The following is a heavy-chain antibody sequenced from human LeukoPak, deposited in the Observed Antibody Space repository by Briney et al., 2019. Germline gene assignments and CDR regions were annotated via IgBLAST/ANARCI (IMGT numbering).Heavy chain of an antibody. J-gene: IGHJ3*02. V-gene: IGHV1-8*03. CDR2: MNPNSGNT. CDR3: ARSFSGSNDAFDI. D-gene: IGHD1-26*01. Sequence: ASVKVSCKASGYTFTSYDINWVRQATGQGLEWMGWMNPNSGNTGYAQKFQGRVTITRNTSISTAYMELSSLRSEDTAVYYCARSFSGSNDAFDIWGQGTMVTVSS. CDR1: GYTFTSYD.